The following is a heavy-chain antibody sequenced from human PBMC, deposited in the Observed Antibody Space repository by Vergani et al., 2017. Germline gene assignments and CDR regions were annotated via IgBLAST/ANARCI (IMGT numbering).Heavy chain of an antibody. CDR2: IYYSGST. CDR1: GGSISSSSYY. CDR3: ARDGGRSGWPRDNKWFDP. D-gene: IGHD6-19*01. J-gene: IGHJ5*02. V-gene: IGHV4-39*07. Sequence: QLQLQESGPGLVKPSETLSLTCTVSGGSISSSSYYWGWIRQPPGKGLEWIGSIYYSGSTNYNPSLKSRVTISVDTSKNQFSLKLSSVTAADTAVYYCARDGGRSGWPRDNKWFDPWGQGTLVTVSS.